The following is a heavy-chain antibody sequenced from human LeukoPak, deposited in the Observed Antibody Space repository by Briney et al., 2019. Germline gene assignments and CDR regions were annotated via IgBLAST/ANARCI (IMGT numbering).Heavy chain of an antibody. CDR2: IIPVFGTA. Sequence: GASVKVSCKASGGTFSSYATSWVRQAPGQGLEWMGGIIPVFGTAIYAQKFQGRVTITADESTSTAYMALSTLRSEDTAVYYCARELPSPNDHHYFDYWGQGTLVTVSS. D-gene: IGHD1-1*01. CDR3: ARELPSPNDHHYFDY. V-gene: IGHV1-69*13. CDR1: GGTFSSYA. J-gene: IGHJ4*02.